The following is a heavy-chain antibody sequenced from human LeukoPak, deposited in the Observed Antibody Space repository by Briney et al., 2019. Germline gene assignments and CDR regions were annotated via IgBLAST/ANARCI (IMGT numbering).Heavy chain of an antibody. J-gene: IGHJ1*01. CDR3: AREMDAHPRIVV. CDR2: INYSGST. V-gene: IGHV4-31*11. CDR1: GGSISSGGYR. D-gene: IGHD2-21*01. Sequence: PSQTLSLTCAVSGGSISSGGYRWTWIRQYPGKGLEWIGYINYSGSTYYNPSLKSRVIISVDTSKNQFSLNLNSVTAADTAVYYCAREMDAHPRIVVWGQGTLVTVSS.